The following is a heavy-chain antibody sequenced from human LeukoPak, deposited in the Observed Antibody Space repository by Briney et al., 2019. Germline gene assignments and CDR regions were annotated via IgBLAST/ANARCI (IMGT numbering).Heavy chain of an antibody. V-gene: IGHV1-24*01. CDR2: FDPEDGET. D-gene: IGHD4-17*01. Sequence: ASVKVSCKVSGYTLTELSMHWVRQAPGKGLEWMGGFDPEDGETIYAQKFQGRVTMTEDTSTDTAYMELSSLRSEDTAVYCCATARTNDYGDYFDYWGQGTLVTVSS. CDR1: GYTLTELS. J-gene: IGHJ4*02. CDR3: ATARTNDYGDYFDY.